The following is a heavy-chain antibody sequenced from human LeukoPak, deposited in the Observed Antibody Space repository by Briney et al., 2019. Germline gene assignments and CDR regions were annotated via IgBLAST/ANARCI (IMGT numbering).Heavy chain of an antibody. J-gene: IGHJ4*02. CDR2: ISISGGRT. V-gene: IGHV3-23*01. Sequence: PGGSLRLSCAASGFTFSSYAMSWVRQAPGKGLEWVSVISISGGRTYSADSVKGPFTISRDNSKNTLYLQMNSLRVEDTAVYYCAKEMGPATAIHFDFWGQGTLVTVSS. CDR1: GFTFSSYA. CDR3: AKEMGPATAIHFDF. D-gene: IGHD2-2*02.